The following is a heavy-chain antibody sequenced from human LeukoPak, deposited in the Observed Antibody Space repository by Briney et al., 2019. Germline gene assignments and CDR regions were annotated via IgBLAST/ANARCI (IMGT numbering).Heavy chain of an antibody. D-gene: IGHD6-13*01. J-gene: IGHJ6*03. CDR3: AREVHYSSPTRGNYYYYMDV. Sequence: SETLSLTRTVSGGSISSYYWSWIRQPPGKGLEWIGYIYYSGSTNYNPSLKSRVTISVDTSKNQFSLKLSSVTAADTAVYYCAREVHYSSPTRGNYYYYMDVWGKGTTVTVSS. CDR2: IYYSGST. V-gene: IGHV4-59*01. CDR1: GGSISSYY.